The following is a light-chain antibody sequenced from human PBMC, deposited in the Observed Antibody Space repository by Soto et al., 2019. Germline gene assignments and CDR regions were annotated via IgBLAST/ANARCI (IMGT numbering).Light chain of an antibody. Sequence: QSALTQPASVSGSPGQSITISCTGTNSDVGGYDYVSWYQQYPGKAPKLMIYEVSNRPSGVSNRFSGSKSGNTASLTISGLQAKDEADYYCSSYTSSRLWVFGGGTKLTVL. CDR2: EVS. CDR1: NSDVGGYDY. V-gene: IGLV2-14*01. CDR3: SSYTSSRLWV. J-gene: IGLJ3*02.